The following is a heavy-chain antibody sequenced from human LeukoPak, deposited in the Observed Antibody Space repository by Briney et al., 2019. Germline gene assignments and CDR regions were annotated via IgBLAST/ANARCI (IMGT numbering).Heavy chain of an antibody. CDR2: ISWNSGSI. CDR1: GFTFDDYA. CDR3: ARDTDDFQGLDI. V-gene: IGHV3-9*01. D-gene: IGHD3-3*01. J-gene: IGHJ3*02. Sequence: GGSLRLSCAASGFTFDDYAMHWVRQAPGKGLEWVSGISWNSGSIGYADSVKGRFTISRDNAKNSLYLQMNSLRVEDTAVYYCARDTDDFQGLDIWGQGTVVTVSS.